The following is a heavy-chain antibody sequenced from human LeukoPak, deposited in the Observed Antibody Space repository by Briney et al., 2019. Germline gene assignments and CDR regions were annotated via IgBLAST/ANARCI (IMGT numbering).Heavy chain of an antibody. V-gene: IGHV3-23*01. D-gene: IGHD3-22*01. CDR2: ISGSGDNT. CDR3: AKGSYYDSSGSFYFDY. CDR1: GFTFSSYA. Sequence: GGSLRLSCAASGFTFSSYAMSWVRQAPGKGLEWVSGISGSGDNTYYADSVKGRFTISRDNFKSTLYVQVNSLGTEDTAAYYCAKGSYYDSSGSFYFDYWGQGTLVTVSS. J-gene: IGHJ4*02.